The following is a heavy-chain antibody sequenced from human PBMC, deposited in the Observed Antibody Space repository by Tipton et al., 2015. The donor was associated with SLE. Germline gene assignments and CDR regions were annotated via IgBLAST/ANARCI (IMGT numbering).Heavy chain of an antibody. CDR2: IYASGTT. J-gene: IGHJ6*02. CDR1: GGSISSATYF. D-gene: IGHD3-22*01. CDR3: ARGDYYDSKVVGLDV. V-gene: IGHV4-61*02. Sequence: TLSLTCTVSGGSISSATYFWTWIRQPAGEGLEWIGRIYASGTTNYNPSLKSRVIMSVDTSKNQFFLKLKSVTAADTAVYYCARGDYYDSKVVGLDVWGQGTTVTVSS.